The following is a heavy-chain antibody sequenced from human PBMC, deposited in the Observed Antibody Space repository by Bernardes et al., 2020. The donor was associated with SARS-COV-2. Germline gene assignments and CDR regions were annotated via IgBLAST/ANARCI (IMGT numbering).Heavy chain of an antibody. CDR3: ARLPPGPFSSGWYDY. CDR1: GGSITYSY. J-gene: IGHJ4*02. D-gene: IGHD6-19*01. CDR2: ISYSGST. V-gene: IGHV4-59*01. Sequence: SETLSLTCTFSGGSITYSYWSWIRQPPGKRLEWIGYISYSGSTNYNPSLKSRVTRSLDASKRQLSLKLSSVTAADTAVYYCARLPPGPFSSGWYDYWGQGTLVTGSS.